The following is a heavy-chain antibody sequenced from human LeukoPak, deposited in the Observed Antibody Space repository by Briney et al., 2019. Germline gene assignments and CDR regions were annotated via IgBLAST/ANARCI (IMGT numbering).Heavy chain of an antibody. D-gene: IGHD3-16*01. CDR1: GFTFSSYD. V-gene: IGHV3-13*01. Sequence: GGSLRLSCAASGFTFSSYDMHWVRQATGKGLEWVSAIGTAGDTYYPGSVKGRFTISRENAKNSLYLQMNSLRAGDTAVYYCARGGGDKEGIIGAFDIWGQGTMVTVSS. J-gene: IGHJ3*02. CDR2: IGTAGDT. CDR3: ARGGGDKEGIIGAFDI.